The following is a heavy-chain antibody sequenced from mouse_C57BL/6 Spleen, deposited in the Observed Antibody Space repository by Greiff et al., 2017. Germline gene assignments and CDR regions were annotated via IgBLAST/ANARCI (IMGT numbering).Heavy chain of an antibody. D-gene: IGHD3-2*02. CDR3: ARSTAQATFYYAMDY. J-gene: IGHJ4*01. CDR2: INPRNGGT. CDR1: GYTFTSYW. V-gene: IGHV1-53*01. Sequence: QVHVKQPGTELVKPGASVKLSCKASGYTFTSYWMHWVKQRPGQGLEWIGNINPRNGGTNYNEKFKSKATLTVDKSSSTAYMQLSSLTSEDSSVYYCARSTAQATFYYAMDYWGQGTSVTVSS.